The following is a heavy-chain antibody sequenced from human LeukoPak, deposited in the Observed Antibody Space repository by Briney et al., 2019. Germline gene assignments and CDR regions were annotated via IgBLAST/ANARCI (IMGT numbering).Heavy chain of an antibody. Sequence: PSETLSLTCTVSGGSISSSSYYWGWIRQPPGKGLEWIGSIYYSGSTYYNPSLKSRVTISVDTSKNQFSLKLSSVTAADTAVYYCAKDGGYCSGGSCSNWFDPWGQGTLVTVSS. CDR1: GGSISSSSYY. V-gene: IGHV4-39*07. CDR3: AKDGGYCSGGSCSNWFDP. CDR2: IYYSGST. D-gene: IGHD2-15*01. J-gene: IGHJ5*02.